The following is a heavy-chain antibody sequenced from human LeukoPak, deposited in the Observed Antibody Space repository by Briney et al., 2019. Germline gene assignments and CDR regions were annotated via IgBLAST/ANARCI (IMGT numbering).Heavy chain of an antibody. V-gene: IGHV3-23*01. CDR1: GFTFSSYA. Sequence: GGSLRPSCAASGFTFSSYAMSWVRQAPGKGLEWVSAISGSGGSTYYADSVKGRFTISRDNSKNTLYLQMNSLRAEDTAVYYCAKLPAVAGTTFFDYWGQGTLVTVSS. CDR2: ISGSGGST. CDR3: AKLPAVAGTTFFDY. D-gene: IGHD6-19*01. J-gene: IGHJ4*02.